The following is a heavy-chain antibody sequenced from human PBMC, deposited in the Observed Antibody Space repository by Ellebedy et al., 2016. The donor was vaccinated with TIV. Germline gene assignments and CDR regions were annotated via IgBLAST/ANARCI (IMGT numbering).Heavy chain of an antibody. D-gene: IGHD6-19*01. CDR3: ARDLDDSSGWIIYYGMDV. Sequence: GGSLRLSXAASGFTFDDYAMHWVRQAPGKGLEWVSGISWNSGSIGYADSVKGRFTISRDNAKNSLYLQMNSLRAEDTAVYYCARDLDDSSGWIIYYGMDVWGQGTTVTVSS. CDR1: GFTFDDYA. CDR2: ISWNSGSI. J-gene: IGHJ6*02. V-gene: IGHV3-9*01.